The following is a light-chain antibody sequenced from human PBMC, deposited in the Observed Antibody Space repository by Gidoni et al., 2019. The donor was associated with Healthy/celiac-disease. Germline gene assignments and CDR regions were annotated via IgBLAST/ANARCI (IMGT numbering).Light chain of an antibody. CDR2: DAS. J-gene: IGKJ1*01. V-gene: IGKV3-11*01. CDR3: QIRWT. CDR1: QSVSSY. Sequence: EIVLTQSPATLSLSPGERATLSCRASQSVSSYLAWYQQKPGQAPRLLIYDASNRATGIPARFSGSGSGTDFTLTISSPEPEDFAVYYCQIRWTFGQGTKVEIK.